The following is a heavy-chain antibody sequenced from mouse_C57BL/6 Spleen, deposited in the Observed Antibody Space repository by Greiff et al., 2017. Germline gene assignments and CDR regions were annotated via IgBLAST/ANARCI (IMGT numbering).Heavy chain of an antibody. J-gene: IGHJ3*01. D-gene: IGHD3-2*02. CDR1: GYTFTSYT. CDR3: ARDSSGYPFAC. CDR2: INPSSGYT. V-gene: IGHV1-4*01. Sequence: QVQLQQSGAELARPGASVTMSCKASGYTFTSYTMHWVKQRPGQGLEWIGYINPSSGYTKYNQKFKDKATLTADKSSSTAYMQLSSLTSEDSAVYCCARDSSGYPFACWGKGTLVTVSA.